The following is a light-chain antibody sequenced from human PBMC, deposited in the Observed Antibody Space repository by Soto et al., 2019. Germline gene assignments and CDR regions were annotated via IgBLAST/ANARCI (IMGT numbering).Light chain of an antibody. CDR2: GAS. CDR1: QSVSSSY. CDR3: QQYGSSPWT. Sequence: EIVLTQSPGTLSLSPGERATLSCRASQSVSSSYLAWYQQKPGQAPRLLIYGASSRATGIPDRISGSGSGTDFTLTISRLEPEDFVIYYCQQYGSSPWTFGQGTKVDIK. V-gene: IGKV3-20*01. J-gene: IGKJ1*01.